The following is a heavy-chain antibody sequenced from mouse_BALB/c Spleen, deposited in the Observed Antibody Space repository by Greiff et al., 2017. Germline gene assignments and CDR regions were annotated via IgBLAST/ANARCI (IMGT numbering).Heavy chain of an antibody. Sequence: DVKVEESGGGLVQPGGSMKLSCVASGFTFSNYWMNWVRQSPEKGLEWVAEIRLKSNNYATHYAESVKGRFTISRDDSKSSVYLQMNNLRAEDTGIYYCTRLYYGNYFDYWGQGTTLTVSS. CDR1: GFTFSNYW. D-gene: IGHD2-1*01. J-gene: IGHJ2*01. CDR3: TRLYYGNYFDY. V-gene: IGHV6-6*02. CDR2: IRLKSNNYAT.